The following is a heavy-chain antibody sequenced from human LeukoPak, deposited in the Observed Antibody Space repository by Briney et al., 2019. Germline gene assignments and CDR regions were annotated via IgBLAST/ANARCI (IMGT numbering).Heavy chain of an antibody. CDR3: AKRGGSESFFFFYYMDV. D-gene: IGHD3-10*01. Sequence: PGGSLRLSCAASGFTFSSYDMTWVRQTPGKGLEWVALISRSGGTTYYADSVKGRFTISRDNSKNTLYLQMNSLRAEDTAEYYGAKRGGSESFFFFYYMDVLGKRNTVTLS. CDR2: ISRSGGTT. J-gene: IGHJ6*03. CDR1: GFTFSSYD. V-gene: IGHV3-23*01.